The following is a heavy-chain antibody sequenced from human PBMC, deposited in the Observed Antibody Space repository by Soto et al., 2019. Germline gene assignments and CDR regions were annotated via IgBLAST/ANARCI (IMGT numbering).Heavy chain of an antibody. Sequence: GGSLRLSCAASGFTFSSYGMHWVRQAPGKGLEWVAVISYDGSNKYYADSVKGRFTISRDNSKNTLYLQMNSLRAEDTAVYYCAKADRPQIAVASDYWGQGTLVTVSS. D-gene: IGHD6-19*01. J-gene: IGHJ4*02. CDR3: AKADRPQIAVASDY. CDR1: GFTFSSYG. CDR2: ISYDGSNK. V-gene: IGHV3-30*18.